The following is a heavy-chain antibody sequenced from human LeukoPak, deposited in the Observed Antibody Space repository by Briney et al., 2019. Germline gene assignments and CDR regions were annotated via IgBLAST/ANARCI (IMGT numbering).Heavy chain of an antibody. Sequence: GGSLRLSCAASGFTFSRYAMSWVRQAPGKGLEWVSSISGSGSNTYYADSVKGRFTISRDNAKSSMWLQMNSLRDEDTAVYYCARDQTPFYWGQGSLVTVSS. V-gene: IGHV3-23*01. CDR1: GFTFSRYA. CDR2: ISGSGSNT. CDR3: ARDQTPFY. J-gene: IGHJ4*02. D-gene: IGHD2-15*01.